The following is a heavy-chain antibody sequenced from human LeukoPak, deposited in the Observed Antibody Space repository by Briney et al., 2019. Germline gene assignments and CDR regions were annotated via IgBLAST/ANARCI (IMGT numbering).Heavy chain of an antibody. J-gene: IGHJ4*02. Sequence: GGSLRLSCAAYGFPSNYMKTGRHEAPGKGLEWVANIKHDGSEKNYVDSVKVRLTISRDNAKNSLYPQMNSLRAEDTAVYYCARHQRCFGEDYWGQGTQVTVSS. D-gene: IGHD2-21*01. CDR2: IKHDGSEK. V-gene: IGHV3-7*01. CDR3: ARHQRCFGEDY. CDR1: GFPSNYM.